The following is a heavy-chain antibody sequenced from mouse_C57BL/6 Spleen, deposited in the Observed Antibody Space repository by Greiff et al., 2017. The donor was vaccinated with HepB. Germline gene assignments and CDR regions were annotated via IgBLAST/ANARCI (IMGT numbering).Heavy chain of an antibody. CDR1: GFTFSSYG. V-gene: IGHV5-6*02. Sequence: DVKLVESGGDLVKPGGSLKLSCAASGFTFSSYGMSWVRQTPDKRLEWVATISSGGSYTYYPDSVKGRFTISRDNAKNTLYLQMSSLKSEDTAMYYCARRGITTNYFDYWGQGTTLTVSS. CDR2: ISSGGSYT. J-gene: IGHJ2*01. CDR3: ARRGITTNYFDY. D-gene: IGHD2-4*01.